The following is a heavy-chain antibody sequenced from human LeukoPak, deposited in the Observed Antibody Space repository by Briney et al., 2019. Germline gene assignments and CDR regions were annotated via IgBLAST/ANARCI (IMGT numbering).Heavy chain of an antibody. D-gene: IGHD3-22*01. J-gene: IGHJ4*02. CDR2: IIPIFGTA. CDR3: ARATYYYDSSGYSFSY. CDR1: GYTFTSYG. Sequence: GASVKVSCKASGYTFTSYGISWVRQAPGQGLEWMGGIIPIFGTANYAQKFQGRVTITADESTSTAYMELSSLRSEDTAVYYCARATYYYDSSGYSFSYWGQGTLVTVSS. V-gene: IGHV1-69*13.